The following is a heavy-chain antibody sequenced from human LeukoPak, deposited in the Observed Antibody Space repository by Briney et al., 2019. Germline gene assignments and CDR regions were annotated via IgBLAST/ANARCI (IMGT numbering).Heavy chain of an antibody. CDR3: ARAILPGIAVAGTYDAFDI. CDR1: GYTFTSFG. V-gene: IGHV1-18*01. J-gene: IGHJ3*02. D-gene: IGHD6-19*01. CDR2: ISAYNGNI. Sequence: ASVKVSCKASGYTFTSFGISWVRQAPGQGLEWMGWISAYNGNINYAQKLHGRVTMTTDTSTSTAYMELRSLRSDDTAVYYCARAILPGIAVAGTYDAFDIWGQGTMVTVSS.